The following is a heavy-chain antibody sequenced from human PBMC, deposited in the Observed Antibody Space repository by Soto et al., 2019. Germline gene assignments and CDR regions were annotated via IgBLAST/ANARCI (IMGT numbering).Heavy chain of an antibody. Sequence: VASVKVSCKASGGTFSSYAISWVRQAPGQGLEWMGGIIPIFGTANYAQKFQGRVTITADESTSTAYMELSSLRSEDTAVYYCARVRYYYHSSGPSGNYRMDVWGQGTTVTVSS. CDR3: ARVRYYYHSSGPSGNYRMDV. D-gene: IGHD3-22*01. V-gene: IGHV1-69*13. CDR2: IIPIFGTA. J-gene: IGHJ6*02. CDR1: GGTFSSYA.